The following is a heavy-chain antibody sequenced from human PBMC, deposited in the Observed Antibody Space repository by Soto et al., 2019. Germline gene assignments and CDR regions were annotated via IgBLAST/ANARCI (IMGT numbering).Heavy chain of an antibody. V-gene: IGHV1-18*04. CDR2: ISIYNGKR. CDR1: GYSFTSYG. CDR3: ARRTSYDEDSSCYYLFDY. D-gene: IGHD3-22*01. Sequence: QVQLVQSGAEVKKPGASVRVSCKASGYSFTSYGISWVRQAPGQGLEWMGWISIYNGKRNYAQKVQGSVTMTTDTSTNTAYMELMSLRSDDTAVYYCARRTSYDEDSSCYYLFDYWGQGTLVTVSS. J-gene: IGHJ4*02.